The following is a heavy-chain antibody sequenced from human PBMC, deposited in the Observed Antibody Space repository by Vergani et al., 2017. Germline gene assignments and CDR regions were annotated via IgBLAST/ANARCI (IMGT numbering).Heavy chain of an antibody. CDR3: ERSGYCGHGVCYMTYYYFMVV. CDR2: IWYDGSKE. Sequence: QVQLEESGGGVVQPGRSLRLSCAGSGFTLSSHAMHWVRQAPGKGLEWVAFIWYDGSKEYYADSVKGRFTISRDNSKNTLYLQMNNLRAVHTAVYYCERSGYCGHGVCYMTYYYFMVVWGKGTAVSVSS. CDR1: GFTLSSHA. V-gene: IGHV3-33*01. J-gene: IGHJ6*03. D-gene: IGHD2-8*01.